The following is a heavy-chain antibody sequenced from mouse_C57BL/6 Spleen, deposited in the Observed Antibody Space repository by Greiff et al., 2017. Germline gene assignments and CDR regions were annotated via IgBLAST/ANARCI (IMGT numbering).Heavy chain of an antibody. J-gene: IGHJ3*01. Sequence: QVQLQQPGAELVRPGSSVKLSCKASGYTFTSYWMAWVKQRPGQGLEWIGNIYPSDSETHYNQKFKDKATLTVDKSSSTAYMQLSSLTSEDSAVYYCAREGLLRPFAYWGQGTLVTVSA. CDR3: AREGLLRPFAY. D-gene: IGHD1-2*01. V-gene: IGHV1-61*01. CDR2: IYPSDSET. CDR1: GYTFTSYW.